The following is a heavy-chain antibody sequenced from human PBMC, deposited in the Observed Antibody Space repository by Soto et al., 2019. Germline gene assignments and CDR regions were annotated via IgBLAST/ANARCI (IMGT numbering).Heavy chain of an antibody. J-gene: IGHJ4*02. D-gene: IGHD1-26*01. V-gene: IGHV3-33*01. CDR3: ARDGVGATAYFGYFDY. Sequence: GGSLRLSCAASEIIFNGFGMHWVRQAPGKGLEWVAVIRYDGSDIHYADSVKGRFTISRDNSKNTLYLQMDSLRGEDTAVYYCARDGVGATAYFGYFDYWGQGALATVSS. CDR1: EIIFNGFG. CDR2: IRYDGSDI.